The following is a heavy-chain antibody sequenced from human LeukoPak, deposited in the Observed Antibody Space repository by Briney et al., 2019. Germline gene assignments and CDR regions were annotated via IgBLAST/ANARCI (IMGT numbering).Heavy chain of an antibody. CDR1: GGSISSSSYF. D-gene: IGHD3-10*01. CDR3: ARQLYVSGSYYAPMDV. CDR2: VHYSGST. Sequence: PSETLSLTCSVSGGSISSSSYFWGWIRQPPGKGLEWIASVHYSGSTYYNPSLKSRVTISIDTSKNQFSLKLTSVTAADTAVYFCARQLYVSGSYYAPMDVWGKGTTV. J-gene: IGHJ6*03. V-gene: IGHV4-39*01.